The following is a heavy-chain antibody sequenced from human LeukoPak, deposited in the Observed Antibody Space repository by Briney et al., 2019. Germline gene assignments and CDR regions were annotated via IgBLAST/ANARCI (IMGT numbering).Heavy chain of an antibody. Sequence: PGGSLRLSCAASGFTFSSYEMNWVRQAPGKGLEWVPYISSSGSPIYYADSVKGRFTISRDNAKNSLYLQMNSLRAEDTAVYYCARGYSSGYYAPFFDYWGQGTLVTVSS. CDR3: ARGYSSGYYAPFFDY. D-gene: IGHD3-22*01. V-gene: IGHV3-48*03. J-gene: IGHJ4*02. CDR2: ISSSGSPI. CDR1: GFTFSSYE.